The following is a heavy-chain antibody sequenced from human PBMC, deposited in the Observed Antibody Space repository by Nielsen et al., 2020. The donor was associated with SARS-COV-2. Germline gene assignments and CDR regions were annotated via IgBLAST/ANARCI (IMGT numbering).Heavy chain of an antibody. CDR2: IYYSGST. Sequence: SETLSPTCILSGGSISSGGYYWSWILQHPGKGLEWIGYIYYSGSTHYNPSLKSRVTISVDTTKNQFSLKLSSVTAADTALYYCARARVGGITIFGVVTRYGMDVWGQGTTVTVSS. J-gene: IGHJ6*02. V-gene: IGHV4-31*03. D-gene: IGHD3-3*01. CDR1: GGSISSGGYY. CDR3: ARARVGGITIFGVVTRYGMDV.